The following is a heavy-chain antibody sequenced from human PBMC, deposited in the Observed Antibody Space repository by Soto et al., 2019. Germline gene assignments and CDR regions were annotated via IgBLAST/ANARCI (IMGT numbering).Heavy chain of an antibody. CDR1: GFTFSSYA. V-gene: IGHV3-23*01. D-gene: IGHD3-3*01. Sequence: EVQLLESGGGLVQPGGSLRLSCAASGFTFSSYAMSWVRQAPGKGLEWVSAISGSGGSTYYADSVKGRFTISRDNSKNTLYLQMNSLRAEDTAVYYCAGSLRFLEWRIYWGQGTLVTVSS. J-gene: IGHJ4*02. CDR3: AGSLRFLEWRIY. CDR2: ISGSGGST.